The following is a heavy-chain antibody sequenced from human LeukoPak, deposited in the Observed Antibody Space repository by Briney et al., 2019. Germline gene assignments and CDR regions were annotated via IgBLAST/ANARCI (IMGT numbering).Heavy chain of an antibody. CDR2: ISSNGGST. D-gene: IGHD5-18*01. Sequence: GGSLRLSCAASGFTFSSYAMSWVRQAPGKGLEYVSAISSNGGSTYYANSVKGRFTISRDNSKNTLYLQMGSLRAEDMAVYYCARDGNTAAHYYFDYWGQGTLVTVSS. CDR1: GFTFSSYA. V-gene: IGHV3-64*01. J-gene: IGHJ4*02. CDR3: ARDGNTAAHYYFDY.